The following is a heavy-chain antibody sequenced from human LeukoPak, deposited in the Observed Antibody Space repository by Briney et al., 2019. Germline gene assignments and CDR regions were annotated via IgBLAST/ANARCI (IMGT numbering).Heavy chain of an antibody. J-gene: IGHJ4*02. CDR2: ISSSSSYI. V-gene: IGHV3-21*01. CDR1: GFTFSSYS. CDR3: ARGIKYSYASSDY. Sequence: KPGGSLRLSCAASGFTFSSYSMNWARQAPGKGLEWVSSISSSSSYIYYADSVKGRFTISRDNAKNSLYLQMNSLRAEDTAVYYCARGIKYSYASSDYWGQGTLVTVSS. D-gene: IGHD5-18*01.